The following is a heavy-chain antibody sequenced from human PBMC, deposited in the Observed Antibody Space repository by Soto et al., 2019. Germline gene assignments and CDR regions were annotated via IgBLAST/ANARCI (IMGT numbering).Heavy chain of an antibody. CDR3: ARDMRHDYASGRLDY. CDR1: GFTFSDYP. D-gene: IGHD3-10*01. V-gene: IGHV3-30-3*01. CDR2: ISYDGNDE. J-gene: IGHJ4*02. Sequence: QVKLVESGGGVVQPGASLRLSCVASGFTFSDYPLHWVRRTPGNALEWVAIISYDGNDESYSDSVKGRFTISRDNSKTTVYLQMNSLRADDMAVYHCARDMRHDYASGRLDYLGQGTLVTVSS.